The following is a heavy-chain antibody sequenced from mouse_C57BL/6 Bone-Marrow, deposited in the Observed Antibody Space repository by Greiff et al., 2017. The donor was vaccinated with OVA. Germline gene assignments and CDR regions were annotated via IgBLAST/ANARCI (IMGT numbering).Heavy chain of an antibody. CDR3: TRDGGSSGFAC. J-gene: IGHJ3*01. CDR2: IDPETGGT. D-gene: IGHD1-1*01. Sequence: VQLQQSGAELVRPGASVTLSCKASGYTFTDYEMHWVKQTPVHGLEWIGAIDPETGGTSYTQKFKGKAILTADKSSSTAYMELRSLTSEDSAVYYCTRDGGSSGFACWGKGTLVTVAA. V-gene: IGHV1-15*01. CDR1: GYTFTDYE.